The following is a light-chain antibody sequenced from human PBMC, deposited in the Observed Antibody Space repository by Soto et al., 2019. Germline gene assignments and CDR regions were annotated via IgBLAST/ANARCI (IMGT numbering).Light chain of an antibody. CDR3: QQYYSYPLT. J-gene: IGKJ4*01. Sequence: DIVMTQSPDSLAVSLGERATINCKSSQSVLYSSDNKNYLAWYQQKPGQPPKLLIYWASTRESGVPDRFSGSGSGTDFPLTLSSLQAEDVAVYYCQQYYSYPLTFGGGTKGDIK. V-gene: IGKV4-1*01. CDR1: QSVLYSSDNKNY. CDR2: WAS.